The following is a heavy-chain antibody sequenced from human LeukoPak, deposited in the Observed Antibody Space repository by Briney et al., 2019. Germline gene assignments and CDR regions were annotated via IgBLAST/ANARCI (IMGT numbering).Heavy chain of an antibody. CDR1: GGSISSGGYY. J-gene: IGHJ6*02. V-gene: IGHV4-61*08. CDR3: ARDPGRWAVAGTLFSYYYGMDV. CDR2: IYYSGST. Sequence: PSETLSLTCTVSGGSISSGGYYWSWIRQPPGKGLEWIGYIYYSGSTNYNPSLKSRVTISVDTSKNQFSLKLSSVTAADTAVYYCARDPGRWAVAGTLFSYYYGMDVWGQGTTVTVSS. D-gene: IGHD6-19*01.